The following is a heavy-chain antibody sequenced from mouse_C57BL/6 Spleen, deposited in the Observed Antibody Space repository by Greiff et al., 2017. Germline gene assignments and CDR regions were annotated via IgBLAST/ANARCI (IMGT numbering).Heavy chain of an antibody. Sequence: QVQLQQPGAELVRPGSSVKLSCKASGYTFTSYWMHWVKQRPIQGLEWIGNIDPSDSETHYNQKFKDKATLTVDQSSSTAYMQLSSLTSEYSAVYYCARVYYGNPFDYWGQGTTLTVSS. J-gene: IGHJ2*01. CDR2: IDPSDSET. CDR3: ARVYYGNPFDY. V-gene: IGHV1-52*01. D-gene: IGHD2-1*01. CDR1: GYTFTSYW.